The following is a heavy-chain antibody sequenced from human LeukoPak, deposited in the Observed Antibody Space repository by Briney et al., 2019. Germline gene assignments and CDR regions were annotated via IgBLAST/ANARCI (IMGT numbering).Heavy chain of an antibody. Sequence: PSETLSLTCAAYGGSFSGYYWSWIRQPPGKGLDWFGEINHSGSTNYNPSLKSRVTISVDTSKNQFSLKLSSVTAADTAVYYCARAPSGRRGYDYWGQGTLVTVSS. CDR3: ARAPSGRRGYDY. D-gene: IGHD3-10*01. J-gene: IGHJ4*02. V-gene: IGHV4-34*01. CDR1: GGSFSGYY. CDR2: INHSGST.